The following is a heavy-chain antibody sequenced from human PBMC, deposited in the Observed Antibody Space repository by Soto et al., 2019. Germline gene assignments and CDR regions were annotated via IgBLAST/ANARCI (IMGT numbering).Heavy chain of an antibody. CDR3: ASHSGSSPEGRYYSGMDV. CDR1: GGTFSSYA. V-gene: IGHV1-69*12. CDR2: IISIFGTA. J-gene: IGHJ6*02. D-gene: IGHD1-26*01. Sequence: QVQLVQSGAEVKKPGSSVKVSCKASGGTFSSYAISWVRQAPGQGLEWMGGIISIFGTADYAQKFQGRVTITADESTSTAYMELSSLRSEDTAVYYCASHSGSSPEGRYYSGMDVWGQGTTVTVSS.